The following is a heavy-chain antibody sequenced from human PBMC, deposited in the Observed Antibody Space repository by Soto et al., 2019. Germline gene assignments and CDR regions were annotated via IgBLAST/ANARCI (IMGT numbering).Heavy chain of an antibody. CDR1: GGSISSGGYS. Sequence: QLQLQESGSGLVKPSQTLSLTCAVSGGSISSGGYSWSWIRQPPGKGMEWIGYIYQSGSTYYNPYLKSRVTISVDRSKNQFSLKLSSVTAADTAVYYCARAGGLGAVAADYWGQGTLVTVSS. D-gene: IGHD6-19*01. CDR2: IYQSGST. V-gene: IGHV4-30-2*01. J-gene: IGHJ4*02. CDR3: ARAGGLGAVAADY.